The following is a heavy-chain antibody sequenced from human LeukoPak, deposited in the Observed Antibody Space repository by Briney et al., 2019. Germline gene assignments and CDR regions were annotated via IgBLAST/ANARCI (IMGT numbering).Heavy chain of an antibody. Sequence: GRSLRLSCAASGFTFSSYAMHWVRQAPGKGLEWVAVISYDGSNKYYADSVKGRFTISRDNAKNSLYLQMNSLRAEDTAVYYCARTEIGSGDYWGQGTLVTVSS. CDR3: ARTEIGSGDY. CDR1: GFTFSSYA. D-gene: IGHD3-10*01. CDR2: ISYDGSNK. V-gene: IGHV3-30-3*01. J-gene: IGHJ4*02.